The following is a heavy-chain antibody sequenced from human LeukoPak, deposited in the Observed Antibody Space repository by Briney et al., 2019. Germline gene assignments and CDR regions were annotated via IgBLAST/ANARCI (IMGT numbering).Heavy chain of an antibody. CDR2: ISSSSSYI. J-gene: IGHJ5*02. D-gene: IGHD1-7*01. Sequence: PGGSLRLSCAASGFTFSSYSMNWVRQAPGKGLEWVSSISSSSSYIYYADSVKGRFTISRDNAKNSLYLQMNSLRAEDTAVYYCARTGTTIFRWFDPWGQGTLVTVSS. CDR1: GFTFSSYS. CDR3: ARTGTTIFRWFDP. V-gene: IGHV3-21*01.